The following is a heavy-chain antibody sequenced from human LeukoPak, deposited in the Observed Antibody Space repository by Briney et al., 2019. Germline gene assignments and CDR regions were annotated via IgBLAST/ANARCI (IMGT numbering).Heavy chain of an antibody. CDR1: GFTFSSYA. D-gene: IGHD6-19*01. CDR2: ISYDGSTK. CDR3: ASLAVAGTGNY. Sequence: GGSLRLSCAASGFTFSSYAMHWVRQAPGKGLEWVAVISYDGSTKYYADSVKGRFTISRDNSKNTLYLQMNSLRAEDTAVYYCASLAVAGTGNYWGQGTLVTVSS. V-gene: IGHV3-30*04. J-gene: IGHJ4*02.